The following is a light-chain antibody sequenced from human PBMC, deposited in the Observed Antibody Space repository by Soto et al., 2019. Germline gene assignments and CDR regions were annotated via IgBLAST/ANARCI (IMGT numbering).Light chain of an antibody. CDR2: GAS. J-gene: IGKJ2*01. Sequence: ETVMTQSPATLSVSPGDRVTLSCRASQSIGTNLLWLQQSPGQPPRLLISGASDRVAGVPDRFSGSGSGTDFTLTISGVQSEDCAVYYCQQYAGWPRTFGQGTKLEIK. V-gene: IGKV3-15*01. CDR1: QSIGTN. CDR3: QQYAGWPRT.